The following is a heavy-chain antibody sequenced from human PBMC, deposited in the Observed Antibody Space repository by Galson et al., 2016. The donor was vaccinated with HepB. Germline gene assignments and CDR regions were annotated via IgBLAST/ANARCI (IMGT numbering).Heavy chain of an antibody. D-gene: IGHD5-12*01. CDR3: AKNSTRGFVHG. Sequence: SVKVSCTASGYSFRSYGISWVRQAPGQGLEWMGWISVQNGYATYTQRLQGRVTLTTDTSTSTAYMGLRSLRSDDTAIYYCAKNSTRGFVHGWGQGTLVTVSS. CDR1: GYSFRSYG. V-gene: IGHV1-18*01. CDR2: ISVQNGYA. J-gene: IGHJ4*02.